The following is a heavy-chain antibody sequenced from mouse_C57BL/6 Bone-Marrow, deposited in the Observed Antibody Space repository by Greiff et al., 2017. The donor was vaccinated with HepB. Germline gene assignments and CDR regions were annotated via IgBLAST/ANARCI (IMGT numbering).Heavy chain of an antibody. CDR2: IYPGSGST. CDR3: ARPLSRLRAWFAY. V-gene: IGHV1-55*01. Sequence: QVQLQQPGAELVKPGASVKMSCKASGYTFTSYWITWVKQRPGQGLEWIGDIYPGSGSTNYNEKFKSKATLTVDTSSSTAYMQLSSLTSEDSAVYYCARPLSRLRAWFAYWGQGTLVTVSA. CDR1: GYTFTSYW. J-gene: IGHJ3*01. D-gene: IGHD3-2*02.